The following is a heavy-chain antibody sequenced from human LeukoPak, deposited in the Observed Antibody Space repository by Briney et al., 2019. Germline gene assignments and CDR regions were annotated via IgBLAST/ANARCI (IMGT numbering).Heavy chain of an antibody. Sequence: SETLSLTCTVSGGSISSYYWSWIRQPAGKGLEWIGRIYTSGSTNYNPSLKSRVTMSVDTSKNQFSLKLSSVTAADTAVYYCARENVDYDFWSGYYPFDYWGQRTLVTVSS. CDR2: IYTSGST. CDR3: ARENVDYDFWSGYYPFDY. CDR1: GGSISSYY. J-gene: IGHJ4*02. V-gene: IGHV4-4*07. D-gene: IGHD3-3*01.